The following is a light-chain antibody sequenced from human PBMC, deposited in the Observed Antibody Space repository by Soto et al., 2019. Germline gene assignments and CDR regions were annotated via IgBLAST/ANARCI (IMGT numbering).Light chain of an antibody. CDR3: QSYDNSLSGYV. V-gene: IGLV1-40*01. J-gene: IGLJ1*01. CDR1: SSNIGAGYD. CDR2: SNT. Sequence: QSVLTQPPSVSGAPGQRVTISCTGSSSNIGAGYDVHWYQQLPGTAPKLLIYSNTNRPSGVPDRISGSKSGTPASLAITGLQAEDEADYYCQSYDNSLSGYVFGAGTKVTVL.